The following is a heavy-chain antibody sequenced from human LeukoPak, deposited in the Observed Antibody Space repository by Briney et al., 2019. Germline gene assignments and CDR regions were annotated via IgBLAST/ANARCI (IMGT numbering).Heavy chain of an antibody. CDR2: IYSGGST. J-gene: IGHJ4*02. V-gene: IGHV3-53*01. CDR1: GFTVSSNY. D-gene: IGHD1-26*01. CDR3: ASRYSGSYGIDY. Sequence: PGGSLRLSCAASGFTVSSNYMSWVRQAPGKGLEWVSVIYSGGSTYYADSVKGRFTISRDNSKNTLYLQMNSLRAEDTAVYYCASRYSGSYGIDYWGQGTLVTVSS.